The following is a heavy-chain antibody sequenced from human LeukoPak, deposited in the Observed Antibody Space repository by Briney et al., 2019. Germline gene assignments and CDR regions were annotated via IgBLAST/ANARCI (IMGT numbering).Heavy chain of an antibody. Sequence: VGSLRLSCAASGFTFSTYTMSWVRQAPGKGLEWVSAMSGDGDYTYYADSVKGRFTISRDNSKNTLYLQINTLRAEDTAVYHCAKEVLDYEIPFWYFDLWGLGTMVTVSS. CDR2: MSGDGDYT. D-gene: IGHD4-17*01. J-gene: IGHJ2*01. V-gene: IGHV3-23*01. CDR3: AKEVLDYEIPFWYFDL. CDR1: GFTFSTYT.